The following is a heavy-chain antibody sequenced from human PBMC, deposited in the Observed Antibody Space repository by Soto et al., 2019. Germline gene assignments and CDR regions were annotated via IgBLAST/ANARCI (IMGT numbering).Heavy chain of an antibody. CDR2: ISSSSRTI. CDR3: ARDLYYDSGGYYYVSGAFDI. CDR1: GFTFSSYG. Sequence: GGSLRLSCAASGFTFSSYGMNWVRQAPGKGLEWVSYISSSSRTIYYADSVKDRFTISRDNAKISLYLQMNSLRDEDTAVYYCARDLYYDSGGYYYVSGAFDIWGQGTMVTVSS. V-gene: IGHV3-48*02. J-gene: IGHJ3*02. D-gene: IGHD3-22*01.